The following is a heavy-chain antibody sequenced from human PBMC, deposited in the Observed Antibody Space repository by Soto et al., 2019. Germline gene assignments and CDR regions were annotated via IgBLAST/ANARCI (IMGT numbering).Heavy chain of an antibody. D-gene: IGHD5-18*01. V-gene: IGHV3-23*01. CDR3: AKDGTWIQLWFDF. CDR1: KFTFTNYA. CDR2: INPSGSDT. J-gene: IGHJ4*02. Sequence: EVQLLESGGDLVQPGGSLRLSCAASKFTFTNYAMSWVRQAPGKGLEWVSSINPSGSDTCYADSVKGRFTISRDNSKSTLYLQMNSLRADDTAVYYCAKDGTWIQLWFDFWGQGTLVTVSS.